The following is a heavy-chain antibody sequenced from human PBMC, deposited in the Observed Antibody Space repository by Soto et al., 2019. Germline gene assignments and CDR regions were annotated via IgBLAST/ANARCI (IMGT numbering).Heavy chain of an antibody. J-gene: IGHJ3*02. CDR1: GGTFSSYT. V-gene: IGHV1-69*02. CDR2: IIPILGIA. CDR3: ARLFVDPGDDAFDI. D-gene: IGHD3-10*02. Sequence: GASVKVSCKASGGTFSSYTISWVRQAPGQGLEWMGRIIPILGIANYAQKLQGRVTMTTDTSTSTAYMELRSLRSDDTAVYYCARLFVDPGDDAFDIWGQGTMVTVSS.